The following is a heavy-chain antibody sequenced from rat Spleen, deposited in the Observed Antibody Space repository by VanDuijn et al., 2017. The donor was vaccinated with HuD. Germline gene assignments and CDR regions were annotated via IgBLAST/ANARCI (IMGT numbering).Heavy chain of an antibody. J-gene: IGHJ1*01. CDR2: INPDGSTT. V-gene: IGHV5-58*01. CDR1: GFTFSSYW. D-gene: IGHD1-2*01. Sequence: EVQLVETGGGLVQPGRSLKLSCVASGFTFSSYWMYWVRQAPGNGLEWVSSINPDGSTTFYPNSVKDRFTISRDNAENTFYLQMDSLRSEDTATYFCATAKIATSTGGFDFWGPGTMVTVSS. CDR3: ATAKIATSTGGFDF.